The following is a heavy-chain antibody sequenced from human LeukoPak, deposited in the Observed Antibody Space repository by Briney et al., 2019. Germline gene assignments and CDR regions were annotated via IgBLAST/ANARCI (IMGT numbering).Heavy chain of an antibody. Sequence: SQTLSLTCAISGDIVSSNSAAWNWIRQSPSRGLEWLGRTYYRSKWYNDYSVSVKSRITINPDSSKNQFSLQLNSVTPEDTAVYYCARAPRTGYSYGSLFDYWGQGTLVTVSS. CDR3: ARAPRTGYSYGSLFDY. CDR1: GDIVSSNSAA. J-gene: IGHJ4*02. CDR2: TYYRSKWYN. D-gene: IGHD5-18*01. V-gene: IGHV6-1*01.